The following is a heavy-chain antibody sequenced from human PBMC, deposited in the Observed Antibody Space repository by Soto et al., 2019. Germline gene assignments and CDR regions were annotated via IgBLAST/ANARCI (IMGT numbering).Heavy chain of an antibody. CDR2: ISSNGGST. CDR1: GFTFSSYA. J-gene: IGHJ4*02. V-gene: IGHV3-64D*08. CDR3: VKVAKDLWFGELSPFDY. D-gene: IGHD3-10*01. Sequence: GGSLRLSCSASGFTFSSYAMHWVRQAPGKGLEYVSAISSNGGSTYYADSVKGRFTISRDNSKNTLYLQMSSLRAEDTAVYYCVKVAKDLWFGELSPFDYWGQGTLVTVSS.